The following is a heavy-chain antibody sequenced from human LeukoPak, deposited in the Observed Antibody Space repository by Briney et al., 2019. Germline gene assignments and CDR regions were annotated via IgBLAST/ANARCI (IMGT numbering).Heavy chain of an antibody. V-gene: IGHV1-69*13. D-gene: IGHD2-21*02. CDR2: IIPIFGTA. Sequence: ASVTVSCKASGGTFSSYAISWVRQAPGQGLEWMGGIIPIFGTANYAQKFQGRVTITADESTSTAYMELSSLRSEDTAVYYCARDYCGGDCYHNGRYYYYGMDVWGQGTTVTVSS. J-gene: IGHJ6*02. CDR1: GGTFSSYA. CDR3: ARDYCGGDCYHNGRYYYYGMDV.